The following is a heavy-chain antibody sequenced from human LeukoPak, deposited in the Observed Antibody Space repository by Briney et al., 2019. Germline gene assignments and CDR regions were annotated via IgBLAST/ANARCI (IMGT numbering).Heavy chain of an antibody. D-gene: IGHD3-22*01. CDR3: ARGYYDSSGYYYLPFDY. Sequence: PSETLSLTCTVSGGSISSYYWSWIRQPAGKGLEWIGRIYTSGSTNYNPSLKSRVTMSVDTSKNQFSLKLSSVTAADTAVYYCARGYYDSSGYYYLPFDYWGQGTLVTVSS. V-gene: IGHV4-4*07. CDR2: IYTSGST. CDR1: GGSISSYY. J-gene: IGHJ4*02.